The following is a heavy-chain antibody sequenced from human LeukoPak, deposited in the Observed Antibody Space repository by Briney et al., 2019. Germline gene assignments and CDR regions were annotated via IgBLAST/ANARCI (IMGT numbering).Heavy chain of an antibody. D-gene: IGHD3-22*01. J-gene: IGHJ4*02. CDR3: AAETYYYDSSEHAFDY. CDR1: GFTFLRSA. Sequence: ASVKVSCKASGFTFLRSAVQWVRQARGQRLEWIGWIVVGGGETIYAPKFQERVTISRDMSTTTVYIELSSLRAEDTALYYCAAETYYYDSSEHAFDYWGQGTLVTVSS. CDR2: IVVGGGET. V-gene: IGHV1-58*01.